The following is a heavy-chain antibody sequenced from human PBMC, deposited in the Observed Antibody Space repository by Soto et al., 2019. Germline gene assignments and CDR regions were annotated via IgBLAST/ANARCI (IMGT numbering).Heavy chain of an antibody. CDR3: ARVATNAYGMDV. CDR1: GYSFTIHW. Sequence: PGESLKISCQGSGYSFTIHWITWVRQTPGKGLEWMGRIDPSDSYTNYSPSFQGRVTISADRSISTAYLQWSSLKASDTAMYYCARVATNAYGMDVWGQGTTVTVSS. V-gene: IGHV5-10-1*01. CDR2: IDPSDSYT. J-gene: IGHJ6*02. D-gene: IGHD5-12*01.